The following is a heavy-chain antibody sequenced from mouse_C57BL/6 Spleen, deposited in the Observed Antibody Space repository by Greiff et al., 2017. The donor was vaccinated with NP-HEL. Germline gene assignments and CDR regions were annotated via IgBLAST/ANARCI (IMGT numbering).Heavy chain of an antibody. CDR1: GFSLTSYG. CDR2: IWSGGST. CDR3: ARSYGSSYSYYFDY. J-gene: IGHJ2*01. V-gene: IGHV2-2*01. D-gene: IGHD1-1*01. Sequence: QVQLQQSGPGLVQPSQSLSITCTVSGFSLTSYGVHWVRQSPGKGLEWLGVIWSGGSTDYNAAFISRLSISKDNSKSQVFFKMNRLQADDTAIYYCARSYGSSYSYYFDYWGQGTTLTVSS.